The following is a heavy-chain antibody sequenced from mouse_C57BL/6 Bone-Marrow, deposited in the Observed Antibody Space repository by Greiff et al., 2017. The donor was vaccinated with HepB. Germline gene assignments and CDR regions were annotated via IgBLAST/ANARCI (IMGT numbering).Heavy chain of an antibody. CDR3: ARGELGPYFDY. J-gene: IGHJ2*01. D-gene: IGHD4-1*01. V-gene: IGHV1-64*01. CDR1: GYTFTSYW. CDR2: IHPNSGST. Sequence: QVQLQQPGAELVKPGASVKLSCKASGYTFTSYWMHWVKQRPGQGLEWIGMIHPNSGSTNYNEKFKSKATLTVDKASSTAYMQLSSLTSEDSAVYYCARGELGPYFDYWGQGTTLTVSS.